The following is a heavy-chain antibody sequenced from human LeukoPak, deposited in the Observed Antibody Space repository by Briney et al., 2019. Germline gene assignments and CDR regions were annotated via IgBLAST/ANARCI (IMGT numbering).Heavy chain of an antibody. J-gene: IGHJ4*02. CDR3: ARDGGQQLVSFDY. Sequence: GVSLRLSCAASGFTFSSYSMNWVRQAPGKGLEWVSSISSSSSYIYYADSVKGRFTISRDNAKNSLYLQMNSLRAEDTAVYYCARDGGQQLVSFDYWGQGTLVTVSS. CDR2: ISSSSSYI. D-gene: IGHD6-13*01. CDR1: GFTFSSYS. V-gene: IGHV3-21*01.